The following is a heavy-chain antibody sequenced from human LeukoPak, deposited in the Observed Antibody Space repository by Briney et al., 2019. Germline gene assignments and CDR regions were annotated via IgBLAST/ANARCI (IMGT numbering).Heavy chain of an antibody. CDR3: ATSPTIFGVVIINYYYMDV. V-gene: IGHV1-69*05. Sequence: GASVKVSCKASGGTFSSYAISWVRQAPGQGLEWMGGIIPIFGTANYAQKFQGRVTITTDESTSTAYMELSSLRSEDTAVYYCATSPTIFGVVIINYYYMDVWGKGTTVIVSS. CDR1: GGTFSSYA. D-gene: IGHD3-3*01. J-gene: IGHJ6*03. CDR2: IIPIFGTA.